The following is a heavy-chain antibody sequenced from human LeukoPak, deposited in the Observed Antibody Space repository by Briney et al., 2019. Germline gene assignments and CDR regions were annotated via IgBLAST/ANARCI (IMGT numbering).Heavy chain of an antibody. CDR2: INPNSGGT. CDR1: GYTFTGYY. V-gene: IGHV1-2*02. D-gene: IGHD3-22*01. CDR3: ARSPKRITMIVVAFNWFDP. J-gene: IGHJ5*02. Sequence: GASVKVSCKASGYTFTGYYMHWVRQAPGQGLEWMGWINPNSGGTNYAQKFQGRVTMTRDTSISTAYMELSRLRSDDTAVYYCARSPKRITMIVVAFNWFDPWGQGTLVTVSS.